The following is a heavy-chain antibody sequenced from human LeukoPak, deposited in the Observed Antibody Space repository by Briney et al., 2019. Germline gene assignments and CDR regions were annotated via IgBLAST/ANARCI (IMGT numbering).Heavy chain of an antibody. J-gene: IGHJ4*02. CDR2: VGTVGDK. CDR1: GFTFSIND. Sequence: GGSLRLSCTASGFTFSINDMHWVRQATGKGLEWVSGVGTVGDKYYADSVKGRFIISREDAKNSVYLQMNSLRAGDTAVYYCARGGKTAMADYWGQGALVTVSS. CDR3: ARGGKTAMADY. D-gene: IGHD5-18*01. V-gene: IGHV3-13*01.